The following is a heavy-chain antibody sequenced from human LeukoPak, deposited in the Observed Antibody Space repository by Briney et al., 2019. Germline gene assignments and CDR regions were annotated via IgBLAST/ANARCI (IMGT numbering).Heavy chain of an antibody. CDR3: ARGLERTDRTPFHY. CDR1: GGSISSSSYY. CDR2: IYYSGST. J-gene: IGHJ4*02. V-gene: IGHV4-39*07. D-gene: IGHD3-3*01. Sequence: SETLSLTCTLSGGSISSSSYYWGWIRQPPGKGLEWIGSIYYSGSTYYNPSLKSRVTISVDTSKNQFSLKLSSVTAADTAVYYCARGLERTDRTPFHYWGQGTLVTVSS.